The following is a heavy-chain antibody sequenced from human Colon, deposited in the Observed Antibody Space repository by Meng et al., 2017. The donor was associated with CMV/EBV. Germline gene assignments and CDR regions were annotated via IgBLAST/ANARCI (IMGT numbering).Heavy chain of an antibody. Sequence: QWLRSGGAFANPVGFWRLSCGDSGFTFSSQTMSWVRQAPGKGLEWVSNIADSGGGTYYAETVKGRFLISRDNSKNTLYLQMNSLRAEDTAVYYCVNRGWLESWGQGTLVTVSS. CDR3: VNRGWLES. CDR1: GFTFSSQT. CDR2: IADSGGGT. V-gene: IGHV3-23*01. J-gene: IGHJ5*01. D-gene: IGHD3-16*01.